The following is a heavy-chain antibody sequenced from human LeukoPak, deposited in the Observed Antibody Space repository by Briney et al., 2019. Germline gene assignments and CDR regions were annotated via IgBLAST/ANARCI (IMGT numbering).Heavy chain of an antibody. CDR1: GGSISSGGYY. V-gene: IGHV4-31*11. CDR3: ARDRDSTPGDI. CDR2: IYYSGST. Sequence: PSETLSLTCAVSGGSISSGGYYWSWIRQHPGKGLEWIGYIYYSGSTYYNPSLKSRVTISVDTSKNQFSLKLSSVTAADTAVYYCARDRDSTPGDIWGQGTMVTVSS. J-gene: IGHJ3*02.